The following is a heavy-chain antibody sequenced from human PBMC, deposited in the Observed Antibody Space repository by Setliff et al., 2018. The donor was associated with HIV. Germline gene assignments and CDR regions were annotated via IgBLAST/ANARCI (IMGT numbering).Heavy chain of an antibody. CDR3: ARESKGAMALEIFDY. Sequence: GGSLRLSCAASGFTFSSYGMHWVRQAPGKGLEWVAFIRYDGSNKYYADSVKGRFTISRDNSKNTLYLQMNSLRAEDTAVYYCARESKGAMALEIFDYWGQGTLVTVSS. D-gene: IGHD1-26*01. J-gene: IGHJ4*02. CDR2: IRYDGSNK. V-gene: IGHV3-30*02. CDR1: GFTFSSYG.